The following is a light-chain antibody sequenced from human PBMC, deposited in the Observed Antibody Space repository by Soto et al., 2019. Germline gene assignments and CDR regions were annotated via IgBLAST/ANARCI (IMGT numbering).Light chain of an antibody. V-gene: IGKV1-5*03. CDR1: QTISNW. Sequence: DIQMTQSPSTLSASVGDRVTITCRASQTISNWLAWYQQKPGEAPKLLIYRASSLESGAPSRFSGRGSGTQFTLTISRLQPDDFATYYCQHFNIYSLTFGQGTKVEI. CDR3: QHFNIYSLT. CDR2: RAS. J-gene: IGKJ1*01.